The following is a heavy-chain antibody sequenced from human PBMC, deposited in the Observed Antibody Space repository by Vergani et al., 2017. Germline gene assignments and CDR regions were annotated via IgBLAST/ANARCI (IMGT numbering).Heavy chain of an antibody. CDR3: ARSQPYDSSGYYPGWFDP. CDR2: IYYSGGT. J-gene: IGHJ5*02. CDR1: GGSISSYY. D-gene: IGHD3-22*01. V-gene: IGHV4-59*01. Sequence: QVQLQESGPGLVKPSETLSLTCTVSGGSISSYYWSWIRQPPGKGLEWIGYIYYSGGTNYNPSLKSRVTISVDTSKNQFSLKLSSVTAADTAVYYCARSQPYDSSGYYPGWFDPWGQGTLVTVSS.